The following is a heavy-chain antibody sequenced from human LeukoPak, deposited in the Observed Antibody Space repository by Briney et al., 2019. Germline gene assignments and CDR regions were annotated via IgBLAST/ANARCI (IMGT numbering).Heavy chain of an antibody. Sequence: PSETLSLTCAVYGGSFSGYYWSWIRQPPGKGLEWIGEINHSGSTNYNPSLKSRVTISVDTSKNQFSLKLSSVTAADTAVYYCARGQGSYDLWSGYPQKLYYFDYWGQGTLVTVSS. V-gene: IGHV4-34*01. CDR2: INHSGST. D-gene: IGHD3-3*01. J-gene: IGHJ4*02. CDR1: GGSFSGYY. CDR3: ARGQGSYDLWSGYPQKLYYFDY.